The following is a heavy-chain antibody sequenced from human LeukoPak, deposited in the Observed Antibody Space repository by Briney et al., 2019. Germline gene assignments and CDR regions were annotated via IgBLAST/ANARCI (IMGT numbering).Heavy chain of an antibody. CDR2: IYWNDDK. J-gene: IGHJ4*02. CDR1: GFSLSTTGVG. CDR3: AHRLSGGYDYYFES. D-gene: IGHD5-12*01. V-gene: IGHV2-5*01. Sequence: ESGPTLVKPTQTLTLTCTFSGFSLSTTGVGVGWIRQPPGKALEWLALIYWNDDKRYSPSLKSRLTIAKDTSKKQVVLTMTNMDPVDTATYYCAHRLSGGYDYYFESWGQGTLVTVSS.